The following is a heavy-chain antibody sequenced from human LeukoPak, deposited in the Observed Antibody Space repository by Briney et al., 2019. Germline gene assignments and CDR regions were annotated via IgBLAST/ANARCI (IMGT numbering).Heavy chain of an antibody. D-gene: IGHD3-10*01. CDR1: GGSFSGYY. CDR2: INHSGST. V-gene: IGHV4-34*01. J-gene: IGHJ4*02. CDR3: ARCAHYYGSGSYYYFDY. Sequence: PSETLSLTCAVYGGSFSGYYWSWIRQPPGKGLEWIGEINHSGSTNYNPSLKSRVTISADTSKNQFSLKLSSVTAADTAVYYCARCAHYYGSGSYYYFDYWGQGTLVTVSS.